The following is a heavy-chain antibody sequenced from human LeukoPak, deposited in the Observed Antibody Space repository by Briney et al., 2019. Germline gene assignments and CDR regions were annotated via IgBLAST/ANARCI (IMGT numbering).Heavy chain of an antibody. D-gene: IGHD1-14*01. CDR2: INHSGST. CDR3: ARELSVVINNRKHNWFDP. V-gene: IGHV4-34*01. Sequence: SETLSLTCAVYGGSFSGYYWSWIRQPPGKGLEWIGEINHSGSTNYNPSLKSRVTISVDTSKNQFSLKLSSVTAADTAVYYCARELSVVINNRKHNWFDPWGQGTLVTVSS. J-gene: IGHJ5*02. CDR1: GGSFSGYY.